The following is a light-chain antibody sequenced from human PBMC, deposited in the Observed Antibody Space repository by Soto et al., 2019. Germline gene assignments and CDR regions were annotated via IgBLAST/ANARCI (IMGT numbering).Light chain of an antibody. CDR1: HSVSSR. V-gene: IGKV3-15*01. Sequence: EIVMTQSPATLSVSPGERATLSCRASHSVSSRLAWYQQKPGQAPRLLIYGASTRATGLPARFSGSGSGTEFTLTNSSLQSEDFAVYYCEHYTHCPLTFGGGTKVEIK. J-gene: IGKJ4*01. CDR3: EHYTHCPLT. CDR2: GAS.